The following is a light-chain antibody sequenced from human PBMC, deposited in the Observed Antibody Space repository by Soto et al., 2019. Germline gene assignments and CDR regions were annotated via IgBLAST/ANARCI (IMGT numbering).Light chain of an antibody. J-gene: IGKJ4*01. Sequence: EIVLTQSPGTLSFSPGERATLSCRASQSVSSSYFAWYQQKPGQAPRLLIYGASTRATGIPDRFSGSGSGTDFTLTISRLEPEDFAVYYCQQYGSSRLTFGGGTKVDIK. V-gene: IGKV3-20*01. CDR1: QSVSSSY. CDR2: GAS. CDR3: QQYGSSRLT.